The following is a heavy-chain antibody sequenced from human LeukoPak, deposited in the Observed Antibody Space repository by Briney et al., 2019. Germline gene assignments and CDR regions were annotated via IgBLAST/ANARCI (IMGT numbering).Heavy chain of an antibody. CDR1: GGTFSSYT. Sequence: ASVKVSCKASGGTFSSYTISWVRQAPGQGLEWMGRIIPILGIANYAQKFQGRVTITTDESTSTAYMELSSLRAEDTAVYYCARVAGYCSSTSCPMGWFDPWGQGTLVTVSS. D-gene: IGHD2-2*01. J-gene: IGHJ5*02. V-gene: IGHV1-69*16. CDR2: IIPILGIA. CDR3: ARVAGYCSSTSCPMGWFDP.